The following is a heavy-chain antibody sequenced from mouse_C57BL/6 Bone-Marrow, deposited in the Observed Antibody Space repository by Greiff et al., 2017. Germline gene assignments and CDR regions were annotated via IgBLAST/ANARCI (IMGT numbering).Heavy chain of an antibody. V-gene: IGHV14-2*01. J-gene: IGHJ2*01. D-gene: IGHD2-1*01. CDR2: IDPEDGET. Sequence: EVKLMESGAELVKPGASVKLSCTASGFNIKDFYMHWVKQRTEQGLEWIGRIDPEDGETKYAPKFQGKATITADTSSNTAYLQLSSLTSEDTAVYYCARSYYGNSYFDYWGQGTTLTVSS. CDR1: GFNIKDFY. CDR3: ARSYYGNSYFDY.